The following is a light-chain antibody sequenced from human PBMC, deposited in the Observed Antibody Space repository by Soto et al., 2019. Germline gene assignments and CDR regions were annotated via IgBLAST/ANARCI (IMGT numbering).Light chain of an antibody. CDR1: QTVRNNY. V-gene: IGKV3-20*01. Sequence: EIVMTQSPATLSVSPGDSATLSCRASQTVRNNYLAWYQQKPGQAPRLLIYDASSRATGIPDRFSGGGSGTDFTLTISRLEPEDFAAYYCQQFSSYPLTFGGGTKVDIK. CDR2: DAS. J-gene: IGKJ4*01. CDR3: QQFSSYPLT.